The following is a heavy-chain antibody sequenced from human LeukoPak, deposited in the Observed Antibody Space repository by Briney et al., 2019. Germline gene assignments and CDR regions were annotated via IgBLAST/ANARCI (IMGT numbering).Heavy chain of an antibody. CDR1: GFTLSSYA. CDR2: ISYDGSNK. J-gene: IGHJ4*02. CDR3: ARGQVDIVATGHEDFDY. Sequence: GGSLRLSCAASGFTLSSYAMHWVRQAPGKGLEWVAVISYDGSNKYYADSVKGRFTISRDNSKNTLYLQMNSLRAEDTAVYYCARGQVDIVATGHEDFDYWGQGTLVTVSS. V-gene: IGHV3-30-3*01. D-gene: IGHD5-12*01.